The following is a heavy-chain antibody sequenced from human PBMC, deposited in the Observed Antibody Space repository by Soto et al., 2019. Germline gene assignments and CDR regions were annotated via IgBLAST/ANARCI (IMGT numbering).Heavy chain of an antibody. V-gene: IGHV1-69*01. CDR1: EGTFNSYA. CDR3: ASGASRWYPYFFDS. J-gene: IGHJ4*02. Sequence: QAQAVQSGAEVRKPGSSVKLSCKASEGTFNSYAIAWVRQAPGQGLEWMGGIIPYYNTLNYAQKFQDRVTITADDSTNTVYMELSSLRSDDTAVYFCASGASRWYPYFFDSWAQGTLVTVSS. CDR2: IIPYYNTL. D-gene: IGHD6-13*01.